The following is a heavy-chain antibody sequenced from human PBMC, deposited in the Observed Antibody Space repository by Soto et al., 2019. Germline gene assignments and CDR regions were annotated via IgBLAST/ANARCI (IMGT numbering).Heavy chain of an antibody. CDR2: INAGKGNT. V-gene: IGHV1-3*01. D-gene: IGHD2-2*01. J-gene: IGHJ4*02. Sequence: GASVKVSCKASGYTFTSYAIHWVRQAPGQRLEWMGWINAGKGNTKYSQKFQGRVTITRDTSASTAYMELSSLTSEDTAVYYCARAGDDCSTTTCYVIDFSGPPTLLTVFS. CDR1: GYTFTSYA. CDR3: ARAGDDCSTTTCYVIDF.